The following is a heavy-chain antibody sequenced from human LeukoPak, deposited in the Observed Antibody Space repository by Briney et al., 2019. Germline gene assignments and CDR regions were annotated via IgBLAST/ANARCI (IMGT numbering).Heavy chain of an antibody. D-gene: IGHD3-16*02. CDR3: AKGTSFVITFGGLIADY. Sequence: GGSLRLSCAASGFTFSNYAMNWVRQAPGKGLEWVSVISGSGVSTDYADSVKGRFTISRDNSKNTLYLQMNTLGAEDTAIYYCAKGTSFVITFGGLIADYWGQGTLVTVSS. V-gene: IGHV3-23*01. CDR2: ISGSGVST. J-gene: IGHJ4*02. CDR1: GFTFSNYA.